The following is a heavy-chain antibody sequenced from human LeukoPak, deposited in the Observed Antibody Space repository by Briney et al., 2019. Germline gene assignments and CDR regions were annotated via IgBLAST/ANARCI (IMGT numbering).Heavy chain of an antibody. J-gene: IGHJ5*02. CDR2: IYTSGST. D-gene: IGHD1-1*01. Sequence: SETLSLTCTVSGGSISSGSYYWSWIRQPAGKGLEWIGRIYTSGSTNYNPSLKSRVTISVDTSKNQFSLKLNSVTAADTAVYYCARRGTGTPFDPWGLGTLVTVSS. CDR3: ARRGTGTPFDP. CDR1: GGSISSGSYY. V-gene: IGHV4-61*02.